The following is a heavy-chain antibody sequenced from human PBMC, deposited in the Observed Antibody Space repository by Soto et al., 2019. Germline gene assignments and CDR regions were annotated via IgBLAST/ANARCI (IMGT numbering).Heavy chain of an antibody. D-gene: IGHD3-10*02. Sequence: PGESLKISCKGSGYSFTSYWIIWVRQMPGKGLEWMGRIDPSDSYTNYSPSFQGHVTISADKSISTAYLQWSSLKASDTAMYYCARLPPSVRGGYSYTGMDVWGQGTTVTVSS. CDR3: ARLPPSVRGGYSYTGMDV. CDR2: IDPSDSYT. V-gene: IGHV5-10-1*01. J-gene: IGHJ6*02. CDR1: GYSFTSYW.